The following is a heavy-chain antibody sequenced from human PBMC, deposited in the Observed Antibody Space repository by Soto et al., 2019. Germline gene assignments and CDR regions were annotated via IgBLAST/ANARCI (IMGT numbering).Heavy chain of an antibody. V-gene: IGHV1-2*02. CDR1: GYTFTGYY. D-gene: IGHD2-2*01. Sequence: QVQRVQSGAEVKKPGASVKVSCKASGYTFTGYYMHWVRQAPGQGLEWMGWINPNRGGTNYAQKFQGRVTMTRDTAISTAYMELSSLRSDDTAVYYCARGKVVPAASFDLGGSGTLVTVSS. CDR3: ARGKVVPAASFDL. J-gene: IGHJ2*01. CDR2: INPNRGGT.